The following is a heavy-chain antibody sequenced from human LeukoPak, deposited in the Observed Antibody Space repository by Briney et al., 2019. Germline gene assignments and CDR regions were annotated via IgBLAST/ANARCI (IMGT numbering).Heavy chain of an antibody. CDR1: GFTFSSFT. J-gene: IGHJ4*02. CDR2: VNYNSANK. Sequence: GGSLRLSCTTSGFTFSSFTMSWVRQTPEKGLEGVATVNYNSANKWHADSVKGRFTISRDNSKNTLYLQMHSLRVDDTALYYCTKRRPTGSVTVDEYWGQGALVTVSS. V-gene: IGHV3-23*01. D-gene: IGHD2-21*02. CDR3: TKRRPTGSVTVDEY.